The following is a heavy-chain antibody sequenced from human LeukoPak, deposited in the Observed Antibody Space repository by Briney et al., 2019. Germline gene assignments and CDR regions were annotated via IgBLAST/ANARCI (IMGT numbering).Heavy chain of an antibody. CDR3: ARGANRLDS. Sequence: PSETLSVTCSVSGGSINTYYWSWIRQTPGKGLEWIGFIYYTGSTNYNPSLKSRVTMSVDTSKSQFSLKLTSVTAADTALYYCARGANRLDSWGRGTLVTVSS. J-gene: IGHJ4*02. V-gene: IGHV4-59*12. D-gene: IGHD1-14*01. CDR2: IYYTGST. CDR1: GGSINTYY.